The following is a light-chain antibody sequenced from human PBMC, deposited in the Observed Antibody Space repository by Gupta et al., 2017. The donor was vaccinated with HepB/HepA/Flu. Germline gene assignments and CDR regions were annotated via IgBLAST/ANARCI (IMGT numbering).Light chain of an antibody. V-gene: IGKV3-15*01. CDR1: QSVSSN. J-gene: IGKJ1*01. CDR3: QQYNNWRGT. Sequence: EIVMTQSPATLSVSPGERATLSCRASQSVSSNLAWYQQKPGQAPRLVIYGASTRATGIPARFSGSGSGTEFTLTISSLQSEDFAVDYCQQYNNWRGTFGQGTKVEIK. CDR2: GAS.